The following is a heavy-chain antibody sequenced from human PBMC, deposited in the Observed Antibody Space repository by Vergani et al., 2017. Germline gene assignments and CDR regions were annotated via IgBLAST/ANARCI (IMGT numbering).Heavy chain of an antibody. CDR2: ISWNSASI. V-gene: IGHV3-9*01. CDR1: GFTFDDYA. D-gene: IGHD4-17*01. Sequence: EVQLVESGGGLVQPGRSLRLSCAASGFTFDDYAMHWVRQAPGKGLEWVSGISWNSASIGYADSVQGRFTISQDNDKNSLFLQMNSLGAEDTAVYYCASAGLMTTVPQGFQHWGQGTLVTVSS. CDR3: ASAGLMTTVPQGFQH. J-gene: IGHJ1*01.